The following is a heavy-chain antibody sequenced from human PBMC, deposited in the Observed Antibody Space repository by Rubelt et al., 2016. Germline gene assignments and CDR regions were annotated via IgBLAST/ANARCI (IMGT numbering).Heavy chain of an antibody. CDR3: AGGITIFGVASGYFDY. Sequence: QVQLQESGPGLVKPSETLSLTCTVSGGSISSYYWSWIRQPPGKGLEWIGYIYYSGSTNYNPSLKSRVTIPDDTSKNQFSLKLSSVTAADTAVYYCAGGITIFGVASGYFDYWGQGTLVTVSS. CDR2: IYYSGST. V-gene: IGHV4-59*01. J-gene: IGHJ4*02. D-gene: IGHD3-3*01. CDR1: GGSISSYY.